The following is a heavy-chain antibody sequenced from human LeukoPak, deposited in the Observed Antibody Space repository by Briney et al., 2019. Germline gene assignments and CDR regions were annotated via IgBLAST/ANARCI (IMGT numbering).Heavy chain of an antibody. CDR1: GFTFSSYA. Sequence: GGSLRLSCAASGFTFSSYAMHWVRQAPGKGLEWVAVISYDGSNKYYADSVKGRFTISRDNSKNTLYLQMNSLRAEDTAVYYCARDLRDGYNSPFDYWGQGTLVTVSS. CDR3: ARDLRDGYNSPFDY. D-gene: IGHD5-24*01. CDR2: ISYDGSNK. J-gene: IGHJ4*02. V-gene: IGHV3-30-3*01.